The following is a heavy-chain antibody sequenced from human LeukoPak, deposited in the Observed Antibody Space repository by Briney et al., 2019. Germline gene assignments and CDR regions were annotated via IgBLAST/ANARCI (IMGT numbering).Heavy chain of an antibody. J-gene: IGHJ4*02. Sequence: PGGSLRLSCAASGFTFSSYWMHWVRQAPGKGLVWVSRINSDGTTTNYADSVKGRFTISRDTSKNTLYLEMNSLRAEDTAVYYCAKEYYYGSGSYYFDFWGQGTLVTVSS. CDR3: AKEYYYGSGSYYFDF. CDR2: INSDGTTT. D-gene: IGHD3-10*01. V-gene: IGHV3-74*01. CDR1: GFTFSSYW.